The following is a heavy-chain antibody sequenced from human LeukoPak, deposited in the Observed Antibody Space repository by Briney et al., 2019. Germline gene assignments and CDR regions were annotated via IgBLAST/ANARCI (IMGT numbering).Heavy chain of an antibody. D-gene: IGHD3-9*01. Sequence: SETLSLTCTVSGGSISSGSYYWSWVRQPAGKGLEWIGRIYTSGSTNYNPSLKSRVTISVDTSKNQFSLKLSSVTAADTAVYYCARNLRGNYDILTGYYKAVDYWGQGTLVTVSS. V-gene: IGHV4-61*02. CDR2: IYTSGST. CDR3: ARNLRGNYDILTGYYKAVDY. CDR1: GGSISSGSYY. J-gene: IGHJ4*02.